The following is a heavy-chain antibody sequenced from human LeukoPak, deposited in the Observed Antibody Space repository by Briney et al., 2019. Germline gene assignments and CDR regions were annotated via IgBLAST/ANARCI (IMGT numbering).Heavy chain of an antibody. CDR3: ARDQGGSYSGGHYDAFDI. Sequence: PGGSLRLSCAASGFIFKNFWMTWVRQAPGKGLEWVANIKRDGSDRYYVDSVKGRFTISRDNAKNSLFLQMNSLRAEDTAVYYCARDQGGSYSGGHYDAFDIWGQGTMVTVSS. J-gene: IGHJ3*02. CDR1: GFIFKNFW. CDR2: IKRDGSDR. V-gene: IGHV3-7*01. D-gene: IGHD6-19*01.